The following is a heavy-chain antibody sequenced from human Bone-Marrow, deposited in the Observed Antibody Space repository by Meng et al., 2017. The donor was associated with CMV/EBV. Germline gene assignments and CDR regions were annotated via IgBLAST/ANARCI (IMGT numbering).Heavy chain of an antibody. CDR3: ARDRCSSTSCYRWYYYGMDV. CDR2: NYYSGST. Sequence: SETLSLTCTVSGGSISSSSYYWGWIRQPPGKGLEWIGSNYYSGSTYYNPSLKSRVTISVDTSKNQFSLKLSSVTAADTAVYYCARDRCSSTSCYRWYYYGMDVWGQGTTVTVSS. V-gene: IGHV4-39*07. D-gene: IGHD2-2*02. J-gene: IGHJ6*02. CDR1: GGSISSSSYY.